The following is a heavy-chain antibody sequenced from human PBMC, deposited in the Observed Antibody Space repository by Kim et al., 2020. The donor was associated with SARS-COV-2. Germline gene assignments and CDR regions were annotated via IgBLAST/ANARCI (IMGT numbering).Heavy chain of an antibody. J-gene: IGHJ6*03. CDR1: GFTFGDYA. V-gene: IGHV3-9*01. Sequence: GGSLRLSCAASGFTFGDYAMHWVRQAPGKGLEWVSGISWNSGSIGYADSVKGRFTISRDNAKNSLYLQMNSLRAEDTALYYCAKLPSSAAAGTLVSYYYYMDVWGKGTTVTVSS. CDR3: AKLPSSAAAGTLVSYYYYMDV. D-gene: IGHD6-13*01. CDR2: ISWNSGSI.